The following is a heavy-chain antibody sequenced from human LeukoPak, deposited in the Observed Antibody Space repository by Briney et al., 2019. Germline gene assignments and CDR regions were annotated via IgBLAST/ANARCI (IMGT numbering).Heavy chain of an antibody. J-gene: IGHJ4*02. D-gene: IGHD2-2*01. CDR1: GYTFTSYG. CDR2: ISAYNGNT. V-gene: IGHV1-18*01. CDR3: ARVVRLKVVPAAFDY. Sequence: GASVKVSCKASGYTFTSYGISWVRQAPGQGLEWMGWISAYNGNTNYAQKLQGRVTMTTDTSTSTAYMELRSLRSDDTAVYYCARVVRLKVVPAAFDYWGQGTLVTVSS.